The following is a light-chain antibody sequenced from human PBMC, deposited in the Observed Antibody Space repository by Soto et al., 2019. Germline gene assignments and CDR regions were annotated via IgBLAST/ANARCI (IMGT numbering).Light chain of an antibody. CDR2: GAS. CDR1: QSVSSSN. J-gene: IGKJ1*01. CDR3: QQHDRSPQT. Sequence: EVVLTQSPGTLSLSPGERATLSCRASQSVSSSNLAWYQQKPGQAPRLLIYGASSRATGIPDRFSGSGSGTDFTLTISRLEPEDSAVYYCQQHDRSPQTLGKGTKLEIK. V-gene: IGKV3-20*01.